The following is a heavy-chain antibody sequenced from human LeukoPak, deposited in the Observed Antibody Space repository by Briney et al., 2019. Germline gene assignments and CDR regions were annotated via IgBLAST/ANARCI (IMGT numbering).Heavy chain of an antibody. CDR3: ARDHSSGWPEYFDY. D-gene: IGHD6-19*01. J-gene: IGHJ4*02. CDR2: ISYDGSNK. Sequence: TGRSLRLSCAASGFTFSGYAMHWVRQAPGKGLEWVAVISYDGSNKYYADSVKGRFTISRDNSKNTLYLQMNSLRAEDTAVYYCARDHSSGWPEYFDYWGQGTLVTVSS. V-gene: IGHV3-30*04. CDR1: GFTFSGYA.